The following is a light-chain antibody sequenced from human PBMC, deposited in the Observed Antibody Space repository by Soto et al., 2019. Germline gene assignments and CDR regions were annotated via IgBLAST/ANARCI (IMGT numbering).Light chain of an antibody. CDR2: DVI. CDR3: CSYTSRRTYV. J-gene: IGLJ1*01. V-gene: IGLV2-14*03. CDR1: SSDIGGYDY. Sequence: QSALTQPASVSGSPGQSITISCTGTSSDIGGYDYVSWYQQHPGKAPKVIIYDVINRPSGVSNRFSGSKSGNTASLTIAGLQAEDGADYYCCSYTSRRTYVFGNGTKVTVL.